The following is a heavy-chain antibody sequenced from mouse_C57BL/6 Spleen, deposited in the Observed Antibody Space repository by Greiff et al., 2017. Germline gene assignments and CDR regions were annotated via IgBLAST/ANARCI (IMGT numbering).Heavy chain of an antibody. Sequence: QVQLQQSGAELVRPGSSVKLSCKASGYTFTSYWMHWVKQRPIQGLEWIGNIDPSDSETHYNQKFKDKATLTVDKSSSTAYMQLSSLTSEDSAVYYCALYYGSSFYDAMDYWGQGTSVTVSS. CDR3: ALYYGSSFYDAMDY. J-gene: IGHJ4*01. CDR2: IDPSDSET. V-gene: IGHV1-52*01. CDR1: GYTFTSYW. D-gene: IGHD1-1*01.